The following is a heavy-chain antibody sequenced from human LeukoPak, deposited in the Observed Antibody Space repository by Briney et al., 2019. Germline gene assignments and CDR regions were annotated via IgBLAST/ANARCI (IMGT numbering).Heavy chain of an antibody. J-gene: IGHJ5*02. Sequence: GGSLRLSCAGSGFTFSGYHMIWIRQAPGKGLEWVAHMSSSSLKYTRYAESVKGRFTISRDNAKNTVYLEMDSLTTNDTALYYCARGGRNDLRSWFDPWGQGTLVTVSS. CDR3: ARGGRNDLRSWFDP. CDR1: GFTFSGYH. CDR2: MSSSSLK. D-gene: IGHD1-14*01. V-gene: IGHV3-11*06.